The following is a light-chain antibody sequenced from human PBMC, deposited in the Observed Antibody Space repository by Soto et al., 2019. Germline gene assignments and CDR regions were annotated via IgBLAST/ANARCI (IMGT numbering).Light chain of an antibody. CDR3: QQRSNWPLT. Sequence: EIVLTQSPATLSLSPGERATLSCRASQSVRNYLAWYQQKPGQSPRLLIYDTSNRATDVPARFSGSGSGTDFTHTISSLEPEDFAVYFCQQRSNWPLTFGPGTKVDIK. CDR2: DTS. CDR1: QSVRNY. J-gene: IGKJ3*01. V-gene: IGKV3-11*01.